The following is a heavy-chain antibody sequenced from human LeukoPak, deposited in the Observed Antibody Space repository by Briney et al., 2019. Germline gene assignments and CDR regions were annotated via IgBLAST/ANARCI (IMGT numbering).Heavy chain of an antibody. V-gene: IGHV1-8*03. CDR3: ARDAYYDFWMGFDP. CDR2: MNPNSGNT. CDR1: GYTFTSYD. D-gene: IGHD3-3*01. J-gene: IGHJ5*02. Sequence: GASVKVSCKASGYTFTSYDINWVRQATGQGLEWMGWMNPNSGNTGYAQKFQGRVTITRNTSISTAYMELSSLRSEDTAVYYCARDAYYDFWMGFDPWGQGTLVTVSS.